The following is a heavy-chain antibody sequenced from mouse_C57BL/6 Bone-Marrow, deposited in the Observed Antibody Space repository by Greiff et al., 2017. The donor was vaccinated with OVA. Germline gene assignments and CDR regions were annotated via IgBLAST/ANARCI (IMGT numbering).Heavy chain of an antibody. CDR3: TTIYYDYDRFAY. D-gene: IGHD2-4*01. CDR2: IDPENGDT. CDR1: GFNIKDDY. Sequence: VQLQQSGAEFVRPGASVKLSCTASGFNIKDDYMHWVKQRPEQGLEWIGWIDPENGDTEYASKFQGKATITADTSSNTAYLQLSSLTSEDTAVYYCTTIYYDYDRFAYWGQGTLVTVSA. J-gene: IGHJ3*01. V-gene: IGHV14-4*01.